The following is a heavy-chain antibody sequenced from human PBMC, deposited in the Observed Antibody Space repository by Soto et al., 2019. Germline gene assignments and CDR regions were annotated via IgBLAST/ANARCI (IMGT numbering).Heavy chain of an antibody. Sequence: QVQLVQSGAEVKKPGSSVKVSCKASADTFNSYSLSWLRQAPGQRLEWMGGITPVFGTADYAQSFEDRLTRTADDSTSTVYMELSSLRSDDTAVYYCARSLEGTTVTNWFDPWGQGALVTVSS. D-gene: IGHD4-17*01. CDR1: ADTFNSYS. CDR3: ARSLEGTTVTNWFDP. V-gene: IGHV1-69*01. CDR2: ITPVFGTA. J-gene: IGHJ5*02.